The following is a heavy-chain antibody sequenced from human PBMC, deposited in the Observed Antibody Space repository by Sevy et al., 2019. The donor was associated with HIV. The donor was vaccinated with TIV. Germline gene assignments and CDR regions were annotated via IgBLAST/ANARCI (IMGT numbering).Heavy chain of an antibody. CDR1: AGSITSLY. V-gene: IGHV4-59*08. Sequence: SETLSLTCTVSAGSITSLYWNWIRQPPGKGLEWIANIYYNGHINYNPSLKSRVTLSLDPSKNQCSLRLGSVTAADTAMYYCAGENAWGRGYSWGQGTLVTVSS. D-gene: IGHD1-26*01. CDR2: IYYNGHI. CDR3: AGENAWGRGYS. J-gene: IGHJ4*02.